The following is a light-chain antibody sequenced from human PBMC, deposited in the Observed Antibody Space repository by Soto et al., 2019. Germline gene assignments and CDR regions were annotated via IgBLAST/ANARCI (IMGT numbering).Light chain of an antibody. V-gene: IGKV3-15*01. J-gene: IGKJ1*01. Sequence: EIVMTQSPATLSVSPGERATLYCRASQSVGIKLAWYQQKPGQVPRLLMYSASTRATGIAARFSGGGSGTDFTLTISSLQSEDFAVYYCQQYNNWPRTFGQGTKVDIK. CDR2: SAS. CDR3: QQYNNWPRT. CDR1: QSVGIK.